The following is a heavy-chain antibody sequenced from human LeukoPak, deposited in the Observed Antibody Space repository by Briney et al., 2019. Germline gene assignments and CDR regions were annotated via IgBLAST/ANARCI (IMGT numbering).Heavy chain of an antibody. V-gene: IGHV3-7*01. CDR3: GRLAHNAWYAIDY. CDR1: DFTFDFYW. CDR2: ILPDGSQK. D-gene: IGHD2-2*01. J-gene: IGHJ4*02. Sequence: PGGSLRLSCVASDFTFDFYWMTWVRQAPGKGLEWVANILPDGSQKYYVDSVKGRFTISRDNPKNSLYLQINSLRAEDTAVYYCGRLAHNAWYAIDYWGQGTLVTVSS.